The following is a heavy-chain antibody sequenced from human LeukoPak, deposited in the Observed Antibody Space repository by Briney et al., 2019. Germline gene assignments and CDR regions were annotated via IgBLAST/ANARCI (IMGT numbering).Heavy chain of an antibody. Sequence: PSATLSLTCAVSGGSISTTTYHWGWIRQPPGKGLEWIGNIYYSGSTFYNPSLKSRVTIFLDTSKNQFSLRLTSVTAADTAVYYCAREGLRGEYFDYWGQGTLVTVSS. V-gene: IGHV4-39*01. CDR2: IYYSGST. J-gene: IGHJ4*02. CDR1: GGSISTTTYH. D-gene: IGHD5/OR15-5a*01. CDR3: AREGLRGEYFDY.